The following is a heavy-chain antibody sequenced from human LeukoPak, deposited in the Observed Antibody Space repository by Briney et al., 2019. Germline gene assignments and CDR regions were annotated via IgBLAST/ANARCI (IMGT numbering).Heavy chain of an antibody. D-gene: IGHD3-3*01. CDR1: GYTFTSYY. J-gene: IGHJ6*03. CDR3: ARDGNYDFWSGDTTGLYYYYMDV. CDR2: INPSGGST. Sequence: ASVKVSCKASGYTFTSYYMHWVRQAPGQGLEWMGIINPSGGSTSYAQKFQGRVTMTRDTSTSTVYMALSSLRSEDTAVYYCARDGNYDFWSGDTTGLYYYYMDVWRKGTTVTVSS. V-gene: IGHV1-46*01.